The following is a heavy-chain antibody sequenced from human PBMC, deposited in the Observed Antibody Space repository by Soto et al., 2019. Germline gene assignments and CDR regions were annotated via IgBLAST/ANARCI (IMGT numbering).Heavy chain of an antibody. D-gene: IGHD2-15*01. J-gene: IGHJ4*02. CDR2: ISSSSSYI. V-gene: IGHV3-21*01. CDR1: GFTFSSYS. CDR3: ARDSRYWSGGSCYFVPTDFDY. Sequence: EVQLVESGGGLVKPGGSLRLSCAASGFTFSSYSMNWVRQAPGKGLEWVSSISSSSSYIYYADSVKGRFTISRDNAKNSLYLQMNSLRAEDTAVYYCARDSRYWSGGSCYFVPTDFDYWGQGTLVTVSS.